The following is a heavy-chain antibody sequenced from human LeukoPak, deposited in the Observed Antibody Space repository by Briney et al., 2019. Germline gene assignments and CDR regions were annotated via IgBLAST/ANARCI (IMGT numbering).Heavy chain of an antibody. V-gene: IGHV1-18*01. CDR3: ARGAHVRMYDSNHNCFDP. Sequence: GASVKVSCKASGYTFTSYGISWVRQAPGQGLEWMGWISAYNGNTNYAQKLQGRVTMTTDTSTSTVYMELSSLRSEDTAVYYCARGAHVRMYDSNHNCFDPWGQGTLVTVSS. J-gene: IGHJ5*02. D-gene: IGHD3-22*01. CDR2: ISAYNGNT. CDR1: GYTFTSYG.